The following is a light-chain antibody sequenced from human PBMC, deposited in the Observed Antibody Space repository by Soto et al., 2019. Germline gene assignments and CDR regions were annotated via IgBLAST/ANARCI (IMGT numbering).Light chain of an antibody. CDR3: QTWGTGIQI. CDR2: LNSDGSH. J-gene: IGLJ2*01. V-gene: IGLV4-69*01. CDR1: SGHSSYV. Sequence: QPVLTQSPSASASLGASVKLTCTLSSGHSSYVIAWHQQQPEKGPRYLMKLNSDGSHSKGDGIPDRFSGSSSGAERYLTISSLQSEDDADYYCQTWGTGIQIFGGGTKVTVL.